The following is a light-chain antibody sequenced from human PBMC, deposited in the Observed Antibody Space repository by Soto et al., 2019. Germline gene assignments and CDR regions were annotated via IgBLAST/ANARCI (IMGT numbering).Light chain of an antibody. CDR1: SGHSSYI. CDR3: ETWDINTHVV. Sequence: QSVLTQSSSASASLGSSVKLTCTLRSGHSSYIIAWHQQQPGKAPRYLMNLEGSGSFNKGSGVPDRFSGSSSGADRYLTISNLQFEDEADYYCETWDINTHVVFGGGTKVTVL. J-gene: IGLJ2*01. V-gene: IGLV4-60*02. CDR2: LEGSGSF.